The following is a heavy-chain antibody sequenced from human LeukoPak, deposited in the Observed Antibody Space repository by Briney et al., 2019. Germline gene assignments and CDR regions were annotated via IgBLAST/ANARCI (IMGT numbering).Heavy chain of an antibody. CDR2: ISSTGTDN. Sequence: GGSLRLSCEASGFSFSSYSMNWVRQAPGKGLEWVSSISSTGTDNTYADSVAGRFTISRDNPKNSVFLQMNSLRAEDTAVYFCARQGRSYINPNRGWFDPWGQGTLVIVSS. CDR3: ARQGRSYINPNRGWFDP. V-gene: IGHV3-21*06. D-gene: IGHD7-27*01. CDR1: GFSFSSYS. J-gene: IGHJ5*02.